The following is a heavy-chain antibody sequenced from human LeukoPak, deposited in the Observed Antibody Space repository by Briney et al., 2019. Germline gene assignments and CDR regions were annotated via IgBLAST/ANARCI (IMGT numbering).Heavy chain of an antibody. CDR3: ARDINDYGDYEGLDY. J-gene: IGHJ4*02. Sequence: GVSQRLLCTACGYTFSRYDVLGARHARGGGLEWVAFISYNGSNKYYADSVKGRFTITRDNSKNTLYLQMNSLRAEDTAVYYCARDINDYGDYEGLDYWGQGTLVTVSS. CDR1: GYTFSRYD. V-gene: IGHV3-30*04. D-gene: IGHD4-17*01. CDR2: ISYNGSNK.